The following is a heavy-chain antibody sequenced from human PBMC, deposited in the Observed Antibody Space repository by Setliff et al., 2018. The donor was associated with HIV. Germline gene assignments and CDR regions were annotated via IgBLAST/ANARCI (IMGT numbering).Heavy chain of an antibody. CDR2: INPSGGGT. CDR1: GYTFTSYY. J-gene: IGHJ4*02. Sequence: GASVKVSCKASGYTFTSYYMHWVRRAPGQGLEWMGIINPSGGGTTYARKFQGRVTVTRDTSTTTVYMELSGLRSEDTAVCYCARATEAGTIDYWGQGTRVTVSS. CDR3: ARATEAGTIDY. D-gene: IGHD1-1*01. V-gene: IGHV1-46*01.